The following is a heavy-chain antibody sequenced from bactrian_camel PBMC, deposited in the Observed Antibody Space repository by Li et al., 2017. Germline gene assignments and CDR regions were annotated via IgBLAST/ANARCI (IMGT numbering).Heavy chain of an antibody. V-gene: IGHV3S1*01. J-gene: IGHJ4*01. Sequence: HVQLVESGGGSVQAGGSLRLSCAASGYAYSSYCMAWIRQVPGKGREGVASIYTGTDRTYYADSVKGRFAISRGNAKNTVYLQMNSLKSEDTAVYYCATRDPGSSWSDEYNYWGQGTQVTVS. D-gene: IGHD2*01. CDR3: ATRDPGSSWSDEYNY. CDR2: IYTGTDRT. CDR1: GYAYSSYC.